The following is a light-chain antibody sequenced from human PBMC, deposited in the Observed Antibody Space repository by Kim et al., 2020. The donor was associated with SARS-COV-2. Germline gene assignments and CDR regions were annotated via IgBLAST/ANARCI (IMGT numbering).Light chain of an antibody. CDR1: SGSIDDNY. V-gene: IGLV6-57*03. CDR2: EDD. J-gene: IGLJ2*01. Sequence: GKTVTIACTRSSGSIDDNYVQWYQQRPGGVPTAVIDEDDERPSGVSDRFSGSIDNSSNSASLTISGLRTEDEADYYCQSYNRDNVLFGGGTQLTVL. CDR3: QSYNRDNVL.